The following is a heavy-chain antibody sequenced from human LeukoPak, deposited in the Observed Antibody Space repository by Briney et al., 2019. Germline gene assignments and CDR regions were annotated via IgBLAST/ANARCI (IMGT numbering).Heavy chain of an antibody. V-gene: IGHV3-23*01. CDR1: GFSFSTYA. J-gene: IGHJ6*03. Sequence: GGSLRLSCAASGFSFSTYAMSWVRQAPGKGLEWVSVISVSGGNTYYADSVKGRLTISRDNSKNTLYLQMNSLTVEDTAVYYCAKGFYSSSNPLSPYYYYYMDVWGKGTTVTVSS. CDR3: AKGFYSSSNPLSPYYYYYMDV. D-gene: IGHD6-6*01. CDR2: ISVSGGNT.